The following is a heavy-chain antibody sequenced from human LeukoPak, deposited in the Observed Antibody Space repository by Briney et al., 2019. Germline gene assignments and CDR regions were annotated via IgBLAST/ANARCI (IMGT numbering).Heavy chain of an antibody. V-gene: IGHV3-23*01. J-gene: IGHJ6*03. CDR2: ISCSGGST. D-gene: IGHD2-2*01. CDR3: AKGVVVVPAASYYYYMDV. CDR1: GFTFSSYA. Sequence: GGSLRLSCAASGFTFSSYAMSWVRQAPGKGLEWVSGISCSGGSTYYADSVKGRFTISRDNSKNTLYLQMNSLRAEDTAVYYCAKGVVVVPAASYYYYMDVWGKGTTVTVSS.